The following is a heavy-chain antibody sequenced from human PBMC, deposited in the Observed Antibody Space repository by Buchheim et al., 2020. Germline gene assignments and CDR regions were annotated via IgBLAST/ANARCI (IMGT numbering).Heavy chain of an antibody. CDR3: AKLRLGELSLRHPAFDY. V-gene: IGHV3-23*01. J-gene: IGHJ4*02. D-gene: IGHD3-16*02. CDR1: GFTFSSYA. Sequence: EVQLLESGGGLVQPGGSLRLSCAASGFTFSSYAMSWVRQAPGKGLEWVSAISGSGGSTYYADSVKGRFTISRDNSKNTLHPQMNSLRAEDTAVYYCAKLRLGELSLRHPAFDYWGQGTL. CDR2: ISGSGGST.